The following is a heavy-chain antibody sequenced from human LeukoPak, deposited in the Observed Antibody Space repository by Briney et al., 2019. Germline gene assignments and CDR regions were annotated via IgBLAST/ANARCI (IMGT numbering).Heavy chain of an antibody. CDR1: GFTFNTYS. V-gene: IGHV3-23*01. Sequence: GGSLRLSCAASGFTFNTYSTNWARQAPGKGLEWVSTISDSGGGTYYADSVKGRFTISRDNSKNTLYLQMNSLRADDTAVYYCDGADFWGQGTLVTVSS. CDR2: ISDSGGGT. J-gene: IGHJ4*02. CDR3: DGADF.